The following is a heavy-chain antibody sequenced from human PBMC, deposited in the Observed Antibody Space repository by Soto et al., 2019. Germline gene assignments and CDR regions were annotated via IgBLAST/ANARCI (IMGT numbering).Heavy chain of an antibody. J-gene: IGHJ3*02. CDR1: GLSVTANY. CDR2: IYRGGGT. D-gene: IGHD5-18*01. Sequence: EVQLVESGGGLIQPGGSLRLICAASGLSVTANYMTWVRQAPGKGLEWLSIIYRGGGTYYADSLKGRAIISRDGSRNMVFLQMNRMTAEDAGVYYCARMDDSDTFDIWGRGTAVNVSS. CDR3: ARMDDSDTFDI. V-gene: IGHV3-53*01.